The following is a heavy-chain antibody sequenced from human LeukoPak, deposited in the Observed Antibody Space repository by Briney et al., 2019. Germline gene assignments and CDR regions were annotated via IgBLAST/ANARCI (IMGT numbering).Heavy chain of an antibody. V-gene: IGHV1-2*02. J-gene: IGHJ3*02. CDR3: TSKITRIAARPNDAFDI. CDR1: GYTFTGYY. Sequence: ASVEVSCKASGYTFTGYYMHWVRQAPGQGLEWMGWINPNSGGTNYAQKFQGRVTMTRDTSISTAYMELSRLRSDDTAVYYCTSKITRIAARPNDAFDIWGQGTMVTVSS. D-gene: IGHD6-6*01. CDR2: INPNSGGT.